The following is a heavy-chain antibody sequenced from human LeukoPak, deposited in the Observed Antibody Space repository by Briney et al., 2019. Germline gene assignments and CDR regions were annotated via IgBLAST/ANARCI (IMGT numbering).Heavy chain of an antibody. Sequence: GASVTVSFKASGYTFTNYYMHWVRQAPGQGREGMGWINPNSGGTNYAQKLQGRVTMTSDTSISTAYMELSRLRSDDTAVYYCARVPPSAAGFDPWGQGTLVTVSS. V-gene: IGHV1-2*02. J-gene: IGHJ5*02. CDR3: ARVPPSAAGFDP. CDR1: GYTFTNYY. CDR2: INPNSGGT.